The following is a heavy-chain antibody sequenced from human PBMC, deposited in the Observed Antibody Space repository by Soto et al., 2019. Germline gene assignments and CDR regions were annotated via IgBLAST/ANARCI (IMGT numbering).Heavy chain of an antibody. CDR1: GGTFSSYA. D-gene: IGHD2-15*01. V-gene: IGHV1-69*05. CDR2: IIPIFGTA. CDR3: ARDQAPDIPMT. Sequence: QVQLVQSGAEVKKPGSSVKVSCKASGGTFSSYAISWVRQAPGQGLEWMGGIIPIFGTANYAQKFQGRVTITSDESTSTAYMGLSSLRSDDTAVCYCARDQAPDIPMTWGQGTLVTVSS. J-gene: IGHJ5*02.